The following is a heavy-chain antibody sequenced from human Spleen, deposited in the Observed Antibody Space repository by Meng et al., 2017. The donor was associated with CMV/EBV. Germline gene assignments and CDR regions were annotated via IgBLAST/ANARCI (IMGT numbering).Heavy chain of an antibody. CDR3: ARDYSGTSCDY. D-gene: IGHD5-12*01. CDR1: GFTFSNYW. V-gene: IGHV3-21*01. CDR2: ITSTTNYI. Sequence: GGSLRLSCAASGFTFSNYWVSWVRQAPGKGLEWVASITSTTNYIYYSDSVRGRFTISRDNAKNSLYLQMNNLRAEDTATYYCARDYSGTSCDYWGQGTLVTVSS. J-gene: IGHJ4*02.